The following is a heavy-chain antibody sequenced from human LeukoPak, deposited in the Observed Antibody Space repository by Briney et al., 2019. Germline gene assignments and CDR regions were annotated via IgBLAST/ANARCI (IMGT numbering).Heavy chain of an antibody. CDR3: ARDRWGSGWYVYDY. J-gene: IGHJ4*02. D-gene: IGHD6-19*01. CDR2: IYSGGST. V-gene: IGHV3-53*01. Sequence: PGGSLRLSCAASGFTVSSNYMNWVRQAPGKGLEWVSVIYSGGSTYYADSVKGRFTISRDNSKNTLYLQMNSLRAEDTAVYYCARDRWGSGWYVYDYWGQGTLVTVSS. CDR1: GFTVSSNY.